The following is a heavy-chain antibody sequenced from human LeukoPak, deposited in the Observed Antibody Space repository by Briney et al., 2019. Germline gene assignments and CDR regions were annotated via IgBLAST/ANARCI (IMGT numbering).Heavy chain of an antibody. CDR2: IIPIFGTA. Sequence: ASVKVSFKASVGTFSSYAIGWVRQATGQRLEWMGGIIPIFGTANYAQKFQGRVTITTDESTSTAYMELSSLRSEDTAVYYCASCSGVTGTYHLFDYWGQGTLVTVSS. CDR3: ASCSGVTGTYHLFDY. CDR1: VGTFSSYA. J-gene: IGHJ4*02. D-gene: IGHD1-20*01. V-gene: IGHV1-69*05.